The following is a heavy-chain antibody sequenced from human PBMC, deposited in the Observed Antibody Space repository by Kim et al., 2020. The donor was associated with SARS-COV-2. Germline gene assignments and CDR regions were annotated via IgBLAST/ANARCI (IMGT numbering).Heavy chain of an antibody. V-gene: IGHV4-39*01. CDR2: IYYSGST. D-gene: IGHD6-13*01. CDR1: GGSISSSSYY. Sequence: SQTLSLTCTVSGGSISSSSYYWGWIRQPPGKGLEWIGSIYYSGSTYYNPSLKSRVTISVDTSKNQFSLKLSSVTAADTAVYYCARLSIAAAGTFYYYYYG. J-gene: IGHJ6*01. CDR3: ARLSIAAAGTFYYYYYG.